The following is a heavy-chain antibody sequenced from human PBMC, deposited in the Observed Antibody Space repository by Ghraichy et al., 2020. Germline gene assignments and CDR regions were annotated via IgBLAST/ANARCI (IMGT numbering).Heavy chain of an antibody. CDR1: GYTFTTYG. J-gene: IGHJ6*02. CDR2: ISAYNGNT. V-gene: IGHV1-18*01. CDR3: ARDLDAVYYYGMDV. Sequence: ASVKVSCKASGYTFTTYGISWVRQAPGQGLEWMGWISAYNGNTNYAQKLQGRVTMTTDTSTSTAYMELRSLRSDDTAVYYCARDLDAVYYYGMDVWGQGTTVTVSS. D-gene: IGHD1-1*01.